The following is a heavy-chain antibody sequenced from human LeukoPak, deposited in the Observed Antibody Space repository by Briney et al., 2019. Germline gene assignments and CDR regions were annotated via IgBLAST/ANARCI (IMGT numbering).Heavy chain of an antibody. CDR2: IYSGGST. D-gene: IGHD3-3*01. CDR3: ARWVLD. Sequence: PGGSLRLSWAASGFIVSSNYMSWVRQAPGKGLVCVSVIYSGGSTYYADSVKGRITISRDNSKNTLYLQMNSLRAEDTAVYYCARWVLDWGQGTLVTVSS. V-gene: IGHV3-53*01. CDR1: GFIVSSNY. J-gene: IGHJ4*02.